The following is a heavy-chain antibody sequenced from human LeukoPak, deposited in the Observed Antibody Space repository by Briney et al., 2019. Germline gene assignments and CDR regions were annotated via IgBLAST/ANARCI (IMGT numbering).Heavy chain of an antibody. CDR1: GYTFTSYA. Sequence: GASVKVSCKASGYTFTSYAIHWVRQAPGQRLEWMGWINAGNGNTQYSQKFQGRVTMARDTSTSTVYMELSSLRSEDTAVYYCARGHGDFDYWGQGTPVTVSS. CDR3: ARGHGDFDY. V-gene: IGHV1-3*01. CDR2: INAGNGNT. J-gene: IGHJ4*02. D-gene: IGHD4-17*01.